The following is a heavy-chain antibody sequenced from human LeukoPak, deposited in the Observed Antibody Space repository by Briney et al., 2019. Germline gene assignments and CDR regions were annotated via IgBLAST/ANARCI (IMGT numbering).Heavy chain of an antibody. CDR3: ARRRYISGQIDY. V-gene: IGHV4-59*08. CDR2: FFFGGST. J-gene: IGHJ4*02. CDR1: GGSIRSYY. D-gene: IGHD6-19*01. Sequence: SSETLSLTCTVSGGSIRSYYWSWIRQPPGKGLEWIGCFFFGGSTDYNPSLQSRVTISVDTSKNQLSLRVSSVTASDTAVYYCARRRYISGQIDYWGQGTLVTVSS.